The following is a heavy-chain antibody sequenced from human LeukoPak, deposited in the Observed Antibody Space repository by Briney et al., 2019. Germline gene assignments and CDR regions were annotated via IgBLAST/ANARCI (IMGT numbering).Heavy chain of an antibody. CDR3: ARAGYSSGWSRNYFDY. CDR2: INHSGST. V-gene: IGHV4-34*01. D-gene: IGHD6-19*01. CDR1: GGSFSGYY. J-gene: IGHJ4*02. Sequence: SETLSLTCAVYGGSFSGYYWSWIRQPPGKGLEWIGEINHSGSTNYNPSLKSRVTISVDTSKNQFSLKLSSVTAADTAVYYCARAGYSSGWSRNYFDYWGQGTLVTVSS.